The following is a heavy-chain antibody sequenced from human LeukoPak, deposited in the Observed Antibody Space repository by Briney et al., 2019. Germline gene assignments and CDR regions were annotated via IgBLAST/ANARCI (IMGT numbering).Heavy chain of an antibody. V-gene: IGHV3-15*01. Sequence: GGSLRLSCAASGFSFSNAWWSWVRQAPGKGLEWVGRIKSKTDRGPTDHAAPVKDRFNIQRDDSKNTLYLQMNSLKSGDTAVYYCTTEYSSSWYDGDYWGQGTLVTVSS. D-gene: IGHD6-13*01. CDR2: IKSKTDRGPT. J-gene: IGHJ4*02. CDR3: TTEYSSSWYDGDY. CDR1: GFSFSNAW.